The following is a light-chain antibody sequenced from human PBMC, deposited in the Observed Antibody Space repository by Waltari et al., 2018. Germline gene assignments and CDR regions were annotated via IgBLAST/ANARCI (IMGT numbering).Light chain of an antibody. CDR1: SSDVGGYNY. CDR3: SSYTSSSTLV. V-gene: IGLV2-14*01. CDR2: DVS. Sequence: QSALTQPASVSGSPGQSITISCTGTSSDVGGYNYVSWYQQHPGKAPKLMLYDVSKRPSGVSNRFSGSKSGNTASLTISGLQAEDEADYYCSSYTSSSTLVFGGGTKLTV. J-gene: IGLJ2*01.